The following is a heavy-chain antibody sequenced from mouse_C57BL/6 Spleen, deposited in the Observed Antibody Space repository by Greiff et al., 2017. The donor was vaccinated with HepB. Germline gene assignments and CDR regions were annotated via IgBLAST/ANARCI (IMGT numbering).Heavy chain of an antibody. CDR2: IYPGSGST. V-gene: IGHV1-55*01. CDR1: GYTFTSYW. J-gene: IGHJ3*01. D-gene: IGHD1-1*01. CDR3: ALITTVVAPGFAY. Sequence: QVQLQQSGAELVKPGASVKMSCKASGYTFTSYWITWVKQRPGQGLEWIGDIYPGSGSTNYNEKFKSKATLTVDTSSSTAYMQLSSLTSEDSAVYYCALITTVVAPGFAYWGQGTLVTVSA.